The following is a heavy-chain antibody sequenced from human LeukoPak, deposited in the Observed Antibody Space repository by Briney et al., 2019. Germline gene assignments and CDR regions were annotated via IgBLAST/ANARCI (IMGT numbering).Heavy chain of an antibody. J-gene: IGHJ6*03. Sequence: ASVKVSCKASGYTFTTYYMHWVRQAPGQGLEWIGIIKPGDSVTSYSQNFKGRVTMTRDMSTTTVYMEMTSLRSDDTAVYYCARDRKSEIGGAIAGHYMDVWGKGTTVTVSS. D-gene: IGHD3-16*02. CDR2: IKPGDSVT. CDR3: ARDRKSEIGGAIAGHYMDV. CDR1: GYTFTTYY. V-gene: IGHV1-46*01.